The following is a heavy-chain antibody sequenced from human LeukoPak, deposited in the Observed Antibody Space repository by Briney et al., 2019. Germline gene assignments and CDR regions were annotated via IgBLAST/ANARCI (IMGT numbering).Heavy chain of an antibody. D-gene: IGHD3-10*01. J-gene: IGHJ4*02. V-gene: IGHV1-18*01. CDR3: ARQGLLWFGELFVEYYFDY. CDR1: GYTFTSYP. CDR2: ISAYNGNT. Sequence: ASVKVSCKASGYTFTSYPMHWVRQAPGQRLEWMGWISAYNGNTNYAQKLQGRVTMTMTTDTSTSTAYMELRSLRSDDTAVYYCARQGLLWFGELFVEYYFDYWGQGTLVTVSS.